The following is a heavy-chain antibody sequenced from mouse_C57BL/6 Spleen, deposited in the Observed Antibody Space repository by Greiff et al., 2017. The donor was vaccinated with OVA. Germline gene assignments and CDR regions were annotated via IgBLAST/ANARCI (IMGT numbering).Heavy chain of an antibody. CDR3: VRHNGYLPFAY. V-gene: IGHV10-1*01. D-gene: IGHD2-2*01. Sequence: EVQLVESGGGLVQPKGSLKLSCAASGFSFNTHAMNWVRQAPGKGLEWVARIRSKSNNYATYYADSVKDRFTISRDDSESMLYLQMNNLKTEDTAMYYCVRHNGYLPFAYWGQGTLVTVSA. CDR1: GFSFNTHA. J-gene: IGHJ3*01. CDR2: IRSKSNNYAT.